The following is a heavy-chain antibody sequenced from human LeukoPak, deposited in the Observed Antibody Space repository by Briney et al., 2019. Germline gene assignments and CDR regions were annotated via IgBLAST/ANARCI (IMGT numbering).Heavy chain of an antibody. CDR1: GYTFTYYY. CDR2: INPNGGST. D-gene: IGHD5-18*01. Sequence: RASVKVSCKASGYTFTYYYIHWVRQAPGHGLEWTGLINPNGGSTDYAQKFQGRVTMTRDTSTSTVFMELSSLRSEDTAVYYCARAAGDSYGYRYYFDYWGQGTLVTVSS. J-gene: IGHJ4*02. V-gene: IGHV1-46*01. CDR3: ARAAGDSYGYRYYFDY.